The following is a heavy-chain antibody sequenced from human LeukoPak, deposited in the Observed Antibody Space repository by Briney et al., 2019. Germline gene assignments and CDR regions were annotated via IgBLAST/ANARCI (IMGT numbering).Heavy chain of an antibody. V-gene: IGHV3-23*01. Sequence: PGGSLRLSCAASGFTFSSYAMTWVRQPPGQGLEWVSAISTTGSGTYYADSVQGRFTISRDNSNNTPYLLMNSLRAEDTALYYCFFGHQLLFNPFFDYWGQGALVTVSA. CDR1: GFTFSSYA. CDR3: FFGHQLLFNPFFDY. CDR2: ISTTGSGT. J-gene: IGHJ4*02. D-gene: IGHD2-2*01.